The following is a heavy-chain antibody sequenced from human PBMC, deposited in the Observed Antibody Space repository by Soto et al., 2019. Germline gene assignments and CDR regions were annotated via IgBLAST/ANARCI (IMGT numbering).Heavy chain of an antibody. J-gene: IGHJ5*02. V-gene: IGHV4-39*01. CDR2: ISYRGST. D-gene: IGHD2-21*01. Sequence: PSETLSLTCSVSGGSISSTAFYWGWIRQPPRQGLELIGSISYRGSTSYNPSLKSRVTISVDTSKNQFSLRLTSVTAADTAVYYCARLICCSNYNCFDPCGQGTLVTFSS. CDR3: ARLICCSNYNCFDP. CDR1: GGSISSTAFY.